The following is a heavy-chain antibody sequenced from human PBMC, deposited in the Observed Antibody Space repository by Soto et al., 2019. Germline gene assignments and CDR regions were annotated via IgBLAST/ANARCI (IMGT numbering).Heavy chain of an antibody. CDR2: ISSSSSVI. V-gene: IGHV3-48*01. J-gene: IGHJ6*03. Sequence: EVQLVESGGGLVQPGGSLRLSCATSGFILSDCAMNWVRQAPGKGLEWVSYISSSSSVIDYADSVKGRFTVSRYNARNSLDLQMNSLRGEETGVYYCARDLSWGSNWYDYLDVWGKGTTVTVSS. D-gene: IGHD7-27*01. CDR3: ARDLSWGSNWYDYLDV. CDR1: GFILSDCA.